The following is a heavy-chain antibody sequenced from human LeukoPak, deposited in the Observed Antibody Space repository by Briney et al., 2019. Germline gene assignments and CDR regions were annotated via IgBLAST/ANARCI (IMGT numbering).Heavy chain of an antibody. Sequence: SLTLSLTYAISGHSVSINSAAWNWIRQSPSRGLEWLGRTYYRSKWYNDYAVSVKSRITINPDTSKNQFSLQLNSVTPEDTAVYYCARDYYDSSGYYVKVFDYWGQGTLVTVSS. CDR2: TYYRSKWYN. V-gene: IGHV6-1*01. D-gene: IGHD3-22*01. CDR1: GHSVSINSAA. CDR3: ARDYYDSSGYYVKVFDY. J-gene: IGHJ4*02.